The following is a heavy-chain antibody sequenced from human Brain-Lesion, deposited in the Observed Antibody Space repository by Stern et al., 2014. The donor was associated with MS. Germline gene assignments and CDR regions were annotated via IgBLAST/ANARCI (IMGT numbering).Heavy chain of an antibody. J-gene: IGHJ6*02. CDR2: IFTVGSP. V-gene: IGHV4-61*02. Sequence: VQLVESGPGLVKPSQTLSLSCTVSGGSISSGGYYWSWIRQPAGKGLEWIGRIFTVGSPSYTPSHKSRSTISKTTSKNQFSLRLNSMTAADTAVYYCARGRVVPGFQYYATDVWGQGTTVIVSS. CDR3: ARGRVVPGFQYYATDV. CDR1: GGSISSGGYY. D-gene: IGHD2-2*01.